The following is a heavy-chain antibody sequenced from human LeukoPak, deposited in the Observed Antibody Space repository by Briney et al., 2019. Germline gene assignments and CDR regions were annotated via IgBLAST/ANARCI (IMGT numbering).Heavy chain of an antibody. J-gene: IGHJ4*02. CDR3: ARDAAAGISFDY. CDR2: IYNNENT. D-gene: IGHD6-13*01. CDR1: GGPINSYY. Sequence: SETLSLTCTVSGGPINSYYWNWIRQPPGKGLEWIGYIYNNENTNYNPSLKSRVTISVDTSKNQFSLKLSSVTAADTAVYYCARDAAAGISFDYWGQGTLVTVSS. V-gene: IGHV4-59*01.